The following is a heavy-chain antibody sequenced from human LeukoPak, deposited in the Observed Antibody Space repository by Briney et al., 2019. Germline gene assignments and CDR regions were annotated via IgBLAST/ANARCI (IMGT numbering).Heavy chain of an antibody. J-gene: IGHJ6*03. Sequence: GGSLRLSCAASGFTFSSYGMHWVRQAPGKGLEWVSAISGSGGSTYYADSVKGRFTISRDNSKNTLYLQMNSLRAEDTAVYYCAKCILTGYYKGYMDVWGKGTTVTISS. V-gene: IGHV3-23*01. D-gene: IGHD3-9*01. CDR3: AKCILTGYYKGYMDV. CDR2: ISGSGGST. CDR1: GFTFSSYG.